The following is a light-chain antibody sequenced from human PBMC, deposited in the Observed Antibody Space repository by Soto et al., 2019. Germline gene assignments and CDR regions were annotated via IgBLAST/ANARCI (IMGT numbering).Light chain of an antibody. Sequence: IVLTQSPGTLSLSPGERATLSCRTSQSVNSRYLAWYQQRPGQAPRLLIYAASTRPTGIPDRFSGSGSGTDFILTISIREPEDFKVYYCQKYGSSPPFSFGPRTKVDVK. CDR3: QKYGSSPPFS. V-gene: IGKV3-20*01. J-gene: IGKJ3*01. CDR2: AAS. CDR1: QSVNSRY.